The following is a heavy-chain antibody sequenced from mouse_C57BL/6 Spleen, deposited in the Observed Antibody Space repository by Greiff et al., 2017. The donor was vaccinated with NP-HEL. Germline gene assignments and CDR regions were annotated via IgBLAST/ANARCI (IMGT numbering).Heavy chain of an antibody. CDR1: GFTFSSYA. CDR3: ARDGLRGGYFDY. V-gene: IGHV5-4*01. Sequence: EVQLVESGGGLVKPGGSLTLSCAASGFTFSSYAISWVRQTPEKRLEWVATISDGGSYTYYPDNVKGRFTISRDNAKNNLYLQMSHLKSEDTAMYFCARDGLRGGYFDYWGQGTTLTVSS. D-gene: IGHD1-1*01. CDR2: ISDGGSYT. J-gene: IGHJ2*01.